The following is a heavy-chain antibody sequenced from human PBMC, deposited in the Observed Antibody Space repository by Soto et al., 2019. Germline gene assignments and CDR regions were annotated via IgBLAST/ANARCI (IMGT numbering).Heavy chain of an antibody. CDR1: GDSVSSNSAA. V-gene: IGHV6-1*01. D-gene: IGHD6-6*01. J-gene: IGHJ4*02. Sequence: KQSQTLSLTCAISGDSVSSNSAAWNWIRRSPSRGLEWLGRTYYRSKWYNDYAVSVKSRITINPDTSKNQFSLQLNSVTPEDTAVYYCARDPTQLGLRSGAVYYFDYWGQGTLVTVSS. CDR3: ARDPTQLGLRSGAVYYFDY. CDR2: TYYRSKWYN.